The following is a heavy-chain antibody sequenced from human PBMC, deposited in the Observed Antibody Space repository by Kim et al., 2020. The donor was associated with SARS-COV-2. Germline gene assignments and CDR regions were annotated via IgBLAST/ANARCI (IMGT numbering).Heavy chain of an antibody. CDR1: GFTFSSYS. J-gene: IGHJ4*02. D-gene: IGHD6-13*01. CDR3: ARGARAQPFDY. CDR2: ISSSSSYI. V-gene: IGHV3-21*01. Sequence: GGSLRLSCAASGFTFSSYSMNWVRQAPGKGLEWVSSISSSSSYIYYADSVKGRFTISRDNAKNSLYLQMNSLRAEDTAVYYCARGARAQPFDYWGQGTLVTVSS.